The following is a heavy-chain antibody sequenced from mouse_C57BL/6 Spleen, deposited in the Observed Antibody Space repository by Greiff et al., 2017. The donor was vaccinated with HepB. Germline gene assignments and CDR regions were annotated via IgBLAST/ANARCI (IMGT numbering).Heavy chain of an antibody. CDR1: GFNIKDDY. CDR3: TTGNGGAWFAY. CDR2: IDPENGDT. J-gene: IGHJ3*01. V-gene: IGHV14-4*01. Sequence: EVKLMESGAELVRPGASVKLSCTASGFNIKDDYMHWVKQRPEQGLEWIGWIDPENGDTEYASKFQGKATITADTSSNTAYLQLSSLTSEDTAVYYCTTGNGGAWFAYWGQGTLVTVSA.